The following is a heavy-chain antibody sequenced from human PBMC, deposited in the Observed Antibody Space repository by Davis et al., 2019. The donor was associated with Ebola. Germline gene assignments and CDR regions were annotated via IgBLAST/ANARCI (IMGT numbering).Heavy chain of an antibody. D-gene: IGHD2-2*01. J-gene: IGHJ1*01. Sequence: ESLKISCAASGFTFSSSAMSWIRQPPGKGLEWIGEINHSGSTNYNPSLKSRVTISVDTSKNQFSLKLSSVTAADTAVYYCARGPAVPAVMWYFHHWGQGTLVTVSS. V-gene: IGHV4-34*01. CDR1: GFTFSSSA. CDR2: INHSGST. CDR3: ARGPAVPAVMWYFHH.